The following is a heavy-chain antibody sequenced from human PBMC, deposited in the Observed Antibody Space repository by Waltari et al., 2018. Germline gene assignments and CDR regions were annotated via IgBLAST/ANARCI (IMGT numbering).Heavy chain of an antibody. CDR3: VKDVLSDCGGDCYSEH. D-gene: IGHD2-21*02. CDR1: GFTFEDYA. J-gene: IGHJ4*02. V-gene: IGHV3-9*01. Sequence: EVQLVESGGGLVQPGRSLRLSCAASGFTFEDYAMHWVRQAPGEGLEWVAGISWNSESIGYADSVQGRFTISRDNAKNSMFLQIHSLRPEDTALYYCVKDVLSDCGGDCYSEHWGQGTLLTVSS. CDR2: ISWNSESI.